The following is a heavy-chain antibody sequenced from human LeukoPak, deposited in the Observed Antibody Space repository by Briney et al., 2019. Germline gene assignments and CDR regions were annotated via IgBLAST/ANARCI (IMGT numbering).Heavy chain of an antibody. CDR1: GFTFSSYG. Sequence: GGSLRLSCAASGFTFSSYGMHWVRQAPGKGLKWVAVIWYDGSNKYYADSVKGRFTISRDNSKNTLYLQMNSLRAEDTAVYYCARDRNWNSFDPWGQGTLVTVSS. CDR3: ARDRNWNSFDP. V-gene: IGHV3-33*01. J-gene: IGHJ5*02. D-gene: IGHD1-7*01. CDR2: IWYDGSNK.